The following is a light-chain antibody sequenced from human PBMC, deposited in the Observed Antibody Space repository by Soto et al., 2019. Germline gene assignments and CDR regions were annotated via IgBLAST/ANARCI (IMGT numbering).Light chain of an antibody. CDR1: QSVSGY. CDR2: DAS. V-gene: IGKV3-11*01. CDR3: QQRSNLPFT. J-gene: IGKJ3*01. Sequence: EIVLTQSPATLSLSPGERATLSCRASQSVSGYLAWYQQKPGQAPRLLIYDASNRATGIPARFSGSGSGTDFTPTISSLEPGDFAVYYCQQRSNLPFTFGPGTTVDVK.